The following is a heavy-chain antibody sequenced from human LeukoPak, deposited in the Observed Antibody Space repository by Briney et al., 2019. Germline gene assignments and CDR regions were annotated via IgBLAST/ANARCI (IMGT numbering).Heavy chain of an antibody. CDR3: ARLKLGAYFDL. D-gene: IGHD3-16*01. CDR1: GGSTSSDY. Sequence: SETLSLTCTVSGGSTSSDYWSWIRQSPGKGLEWVGYVYNSGDTGKNPSLKSRVTILLDTSKNQCSLKLTSVSAAATAVYYCARLKLGAYFDLWGRGTLVTVSS. J-gene: IGHJ2*01. CDR2: VYNSGDT. V-gene: IGHV4-59*08.